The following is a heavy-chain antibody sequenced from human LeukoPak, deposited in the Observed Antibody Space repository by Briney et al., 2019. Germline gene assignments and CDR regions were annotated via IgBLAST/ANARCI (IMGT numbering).Heavy chain of an antibody. CDR3: AREGFTVDTAMVDY. V-gene: IGHV4-61*02. D-gene: IGHD5-18*01. Sequence: SETLSLTCSASGGSLSRGSYHWSWFRQPAGKGLEWIGRIYTSGCTNYNPSLKSRVTISVDTSKNQFSLKLSSVTAADTAAYYCAREGFTVDTAMVDYWGQGTLVTVSS. J-gene: IGHJ4*02. CDR1: GGSLSRGSYH. CDR2: IYTSGCT.